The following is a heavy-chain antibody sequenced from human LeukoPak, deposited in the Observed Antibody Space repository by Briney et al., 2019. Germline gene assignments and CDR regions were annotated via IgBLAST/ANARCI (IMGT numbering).Heavy chain of an antibody. CDR2: IYYSGST. CDR3: AREGYDSSGYYSGFDY. V-gene: IGHV4-59*01. J-gene: IGHJ4*02. Sequence: SETLSLTCTVSGGSISSYYWSWIRQPPGKGLEWIGYIYYSGSTNYNPSLKSRVTISVDTSKNQSSLKLSSVTAADTAVYYCAREGYDSSGYYSGFDYWGQGTLVTVSS. CDR1: GGSISSYY. D-gene: IGHD3-22*01.